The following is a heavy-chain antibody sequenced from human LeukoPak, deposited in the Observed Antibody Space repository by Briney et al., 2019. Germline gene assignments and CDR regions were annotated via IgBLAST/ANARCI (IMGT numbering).Heavy chain of an antibody. Sequence: SETLSLTCSVSGGSISSYYWSWVRQPAGKGLEWIGRIYSSGSTNYNPSLNSRVTMSVDTSNNQFSLRLTSVTAADTAVYYCARGTTAAAGIFDCWGQGTPVTVSS. CDR1: GGSISSYY. V-gene: IGHV4-4*07. D-gene: IGHD6-13*01. CDR2: IYSSGST. CDR3: ARGTTAAAGIFDC. J-gene: IGHJ4*02.